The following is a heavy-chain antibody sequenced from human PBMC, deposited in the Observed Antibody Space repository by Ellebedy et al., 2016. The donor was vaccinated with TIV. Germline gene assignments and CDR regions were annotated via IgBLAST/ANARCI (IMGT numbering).Heavy chain of an antibody. CDR2: IDPSDSYT. Sequence: GESLKISSEGSRSNLSSYCITWVRQLPANALEWLGRIDPSDSYTKYSPSFQGHVTISADKSISTVYLQWSSLRASDSAIYYCASPGTGAKRGAFDLWGQGTMVTVSS. CDR3: ASPGTGAKRGAFDL. V-gene: IGHV5-10-1*01. J-gene: IGHJ3*01. D-gene: IGHD7-27*01. CDR1: RSNLSSYC.